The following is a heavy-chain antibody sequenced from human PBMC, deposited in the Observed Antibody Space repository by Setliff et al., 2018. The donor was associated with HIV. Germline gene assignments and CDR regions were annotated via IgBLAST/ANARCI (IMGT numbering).Heavy chain of an antibody. CDR2: IYPGDSDP. Sequence: PGESLKISCKASGYSFTNYWIGWVRQMPGKGLEWMGIIYPGDSDPRYSPSLQGQVTISADKSISTAYLQWSSLKASDTAMYYCARRMRYYDSSGYYGHYFDSWGQGTLVTVSS. CDR1: GYSFTNYW. D-gene: IGHD3-22*01. CDR3: ARRMRYYDSSGYYGHYFDS. J-gene: IGHJ4*02. V-gene: IGHV5-51*01.